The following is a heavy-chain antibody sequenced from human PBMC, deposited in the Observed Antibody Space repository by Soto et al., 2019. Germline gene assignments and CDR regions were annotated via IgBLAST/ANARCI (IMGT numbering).Heavy chain of an antibody. CDR1: GGSISSGDYY. V-gene: IGHV4-31*03. Sequence: SETLSLTCTVSGGSISSGDYYWSWIRQHPGKGLEWIGYIYYSGSTYYNPSLKSRVTISVDTSKNQFSLKLSSVTAADTAVYYCARQITIFGVVEMDYFEYWGQGTLVTVSS. CDR3: ARQITIFGVVEMDYFEY. J-gene: IGHJ4*02. CDR2: IYYSGST. D-gene: IGHD3-3*01.